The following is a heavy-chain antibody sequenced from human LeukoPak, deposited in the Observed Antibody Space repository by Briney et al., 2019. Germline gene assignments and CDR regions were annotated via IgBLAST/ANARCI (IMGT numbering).Heavy chain of an antibody. V-gene: IGHV3-74*01. CDR1: GFTFSSYW. D-gene: IGHD6-6*01. J-gene: IGHJ5*02. CDR2: INSDGSST. CDR3: ARGGSSSLLFNWFDP. Sequence: PGGSLRLSCAASGFTFSSYWMHWVRQAPGKGLVRVSRINSDGSSTSYADSVKGRFTISRDNAKNTLYLQMNSLRAEDTAVYYCARGGSSSLLFNWFDPWGQGTLVTVSS.